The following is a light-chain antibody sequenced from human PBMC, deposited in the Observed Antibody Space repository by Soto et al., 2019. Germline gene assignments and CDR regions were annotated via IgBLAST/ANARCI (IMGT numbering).Light chain of an antibody. J-gene: IGKJ3*01. CDR1: QSISSW. V-gene: IGKV1-5*03. CDR3: QQYNSYTIT. Sequence: DIQMTQSPSTLSASVGDRVTITCRASQSISSWLAWYQQKPGKAPKLLIYKASSLESGVPSRFSGSGSGTEFTLPIRSLQPYDFATYYCQQYNSYTITFAPGTKVDIK. CDR2: KAS.